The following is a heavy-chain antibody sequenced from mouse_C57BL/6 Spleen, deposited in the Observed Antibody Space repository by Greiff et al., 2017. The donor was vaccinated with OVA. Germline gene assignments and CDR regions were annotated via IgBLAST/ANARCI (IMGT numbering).Heavy chain of an antibody. CDR3: ERVLITTVVASYYAMDY. Sequence: VQLQQSGAELVRPGTSVKVSCKASGYAFTNYLIEWVKQRPGQGLEWIGVINPGSGGTNYNEKFKGKATLTADKSSSTAYMQLSSLTSEDAAVYFCERVLITTVVASYYAMDYWGQGTSVTVSS. CDR1: GYAFTNYL. CDR2: INPGSGGT. V-gene: IGHV1-54*01. J-gene: IGHJ4*01. D-gene: IGHD1-1*01.